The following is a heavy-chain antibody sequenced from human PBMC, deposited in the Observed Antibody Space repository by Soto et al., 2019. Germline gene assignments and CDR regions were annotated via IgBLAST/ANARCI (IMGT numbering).Heavy chain of an antibody. D-gene: IGHD6-13*01. CDR3: ARTVSGYSSSWYYFDY. CDR1: GGTFSSYT. J-gene: IGHJ4*02. Sequence: ASVKVSCKASGGTFSSYTISWVRQAPGQGLEWMGRIIPILGIANYAQKFQGRVTITADKSTSTAYMELSSLRSEDTAVYYCARTVSGYSSSWYYFDYWGQGTLVTVSS. V-gene: IGHV1-69*02. CDR2: IIPILGIA.